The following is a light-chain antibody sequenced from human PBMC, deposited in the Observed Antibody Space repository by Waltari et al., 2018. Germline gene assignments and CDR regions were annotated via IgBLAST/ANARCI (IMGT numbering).Light chain of an antibody. Sequence: ELALPHSLATLSLSPAERVTLSCRARQSVDSKLGWYQQKPGQAPRLLIYDASNRATGIPARFSGSGSGTDFTLTITNLEPDDFAVYYCQQRSSWPLTFGGGTKVEIK. CDR1: QSVDSK. J-gene: IGKJ4*01. CDR2: DAS. CDR3: QQRSSWPLT. V-gene: IGKV3-11*01.